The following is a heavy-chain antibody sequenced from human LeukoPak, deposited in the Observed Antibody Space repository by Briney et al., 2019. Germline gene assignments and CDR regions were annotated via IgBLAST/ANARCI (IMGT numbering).Heavy chain of an antibody. Sequence: PSETLSLTCTVSGGSISSYYWSWIRQPPGKGLEWIGYIYYSGSTNYNPSLKSRVTISVDTSKNQFSLKLSSVTAADTAVYYCARGGMSTKYYFDSWGQGTLVTVSS. V-gene: IGHV4-59*01. J-gene: IGHJ4*02. CDR1: GGSISSYY. CDR2: IYYSGST. CDR3: ARGGMSTKYYFDS. D-gene: IGHD2-2*01.